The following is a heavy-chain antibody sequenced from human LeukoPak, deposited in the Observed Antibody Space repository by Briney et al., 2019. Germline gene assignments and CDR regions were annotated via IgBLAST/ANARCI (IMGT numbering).Heavy chain of an antibody. J-gene: IGHJ3*02. D-gene: IGHD2-2*01. V-gene: IGHV3-7*01. CDR1: GFTFSRNW. CDR2: IKQDGSEK. CDR3: ARGAYQDAFDI. Sequence: GGSLRLSCAASGFTFSRNWMSWVRQAPGKGLEWVANIKQDGSEKYYVDSVKGRFTISRDNAKNTLYLQMNSLRAEDTAVYYCARGAYQDAFDIWGQGTMVTVSS.